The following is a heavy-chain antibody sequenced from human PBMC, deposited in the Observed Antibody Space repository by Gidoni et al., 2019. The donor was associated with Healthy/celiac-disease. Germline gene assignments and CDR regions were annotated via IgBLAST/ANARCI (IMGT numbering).Heavy chain of an antibody. V-gene: IGHV3-21*01. Sequence: EVQLLESGGGLVKPGGSLILSCAASGFPFSTSSMSWVRQAPGKGLEFGASISSTTPNIYYADSVKGRFTISRDNAENSLFLQMNSLTAEDTAVYYCARDLCTSCYYNYSYGVDVWGQGTTVTVSS. CDR1: GFPFSTSS. J-gene: IGHJ6*02. D-gene: IGHD2-2*01. CDR2: ISSTTPNI. CDR3: ARDLCTSCYYNYSYGVDV.